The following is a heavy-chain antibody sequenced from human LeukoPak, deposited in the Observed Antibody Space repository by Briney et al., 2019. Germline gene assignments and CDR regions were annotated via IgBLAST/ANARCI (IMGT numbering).Heavy chain of an antibody. CDR3: ATDLGLTMIRGVIVH. J-gene: IGHJ4*02. CDR2: VKSKGDGEPT. CDR1: GFTLTNGW. V-gene: IGHV3-15*01. D-gene: IGHD3-10*01. Sequence: GGSLRLSCAASGFTLTNGWMTWVRQAPGKGLEWGGRVKSKGDGEPTDYGPPVKGRFTMSRDDSKATLYLQMNFLQAEDTAVYYCATDLGLTMIRGVIVHWGQGALVIVSS.